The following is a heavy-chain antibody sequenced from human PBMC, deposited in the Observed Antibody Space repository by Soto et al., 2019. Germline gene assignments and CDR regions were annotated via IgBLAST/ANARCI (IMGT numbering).Heavy chain of an antibody. J-gene: IGHJ4*02. Sequence: VGSLRLSCAASGFTFSSYAMSWVRQAPGKGLEWVSAISGSGGSTYYADSVKGRFTISRDNSKNTLYLQMNSLRAEDTAVYYCAKDGGVVRGVIITALDYWGQGTLVTVSS. CDR2: ISGSGGST. CDR1: GFTFSSYA. V-gene: IGHV3-23*01. CDR3: AKDGGVVRGVIITALDY. D-gene: IGHD3-10*01.